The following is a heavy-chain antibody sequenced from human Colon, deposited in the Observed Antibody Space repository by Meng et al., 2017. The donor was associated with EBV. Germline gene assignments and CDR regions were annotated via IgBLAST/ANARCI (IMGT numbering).Heavy chain of an antibody. CDR2: ISPSGGSA. CDR3: AKRDLVQTVFNRYFDY. CDR1: GFTFSTYP. J-gene: IGHJ4*02. V-gene: IGHV3-23*04. Sequence: EXQLVEXXXGLVGPGXSLGLSXAASGFTFSTYPMSWVRQAPGKGLEWVSSISPSGGSAYYIDSVKGRFTTSRDNSKNTLYLQMNSLRAEDTAVYYCAKRDLVQTVFNRYFDYWGQGTLVTVSS. D-gene: IGHD3-10*01.